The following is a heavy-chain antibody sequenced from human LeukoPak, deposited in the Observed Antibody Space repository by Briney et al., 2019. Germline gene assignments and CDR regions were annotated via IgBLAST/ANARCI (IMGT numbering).Heavy chain of an antibody. Sequence: GGSLRLSCAASGFTFSSYAMSWVRQAPGKGLEWVSVISGSGGSTYYADSVKGRFTISRDNSKNSLYLQMNSLRTEDTAFYYCAKVRPTRFVESSGWLELGYWGQGTLVTVSS. CDR3: AKVRPTRFVESSGWLELGY. V-gene: IGHV3-43*02. CDR1: GFTFSSYA. J-gene: IGHJ4*02. D-gene: IGHD6-19*01. CDR2: ISGSGGST.